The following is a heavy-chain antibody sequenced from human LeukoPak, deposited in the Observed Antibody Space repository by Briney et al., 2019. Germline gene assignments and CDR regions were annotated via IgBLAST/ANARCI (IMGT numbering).Heavy chain of an antibody. CDR2: IRGCGET. J-gene: IGHJ4*02. CDR1: GFSFTNYA. CDR3: AKANWVSNADAVW. D-gene: IGHD1-1*01. V-gene: IGHV3-23*01. Sequence: GGSLRLSCAASGFSFTNYAMSWVRQAPARGPEWVSSIRGCGETYYADSVKGRFTLSRDDSRNTVYLQMNNLRVDDTAIYYCAKANWVSNADAVWWGQGTQVTVSS.